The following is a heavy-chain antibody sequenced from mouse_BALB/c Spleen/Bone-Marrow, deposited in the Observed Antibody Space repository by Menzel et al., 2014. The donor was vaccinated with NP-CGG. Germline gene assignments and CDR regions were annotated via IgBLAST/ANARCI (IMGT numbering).Heavy chain of an antibody. Sequence: QVQLQQSGAELVKPGASVKLSCKASGYTFTSYYMYWVKQRPGQGLEWIGEINPSNGGTNFNEKFKSKATLTVDKSSSTAYMQLSSLTSEDSAVYYCTRGRRDATDYWGQGTSVTVSS. CDR1: GYTFTSYY. V-gene: IGHV1S16*01. CDR2: INPSNGGT. CDR3: TRGRRDATDY. J-gene: IGHJ4*01.